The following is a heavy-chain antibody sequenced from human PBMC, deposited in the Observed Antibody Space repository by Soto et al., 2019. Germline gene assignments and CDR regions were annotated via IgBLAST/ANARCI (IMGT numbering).Heavy chain of an antibody. CDR3: ARPGYSSSWYGKIDYYYYGMDV. CDR1: GFAFRGYG. V-gene: IGHV1-69*01. D-gene: IGHD6-13*01. Sequence: SCAASGFAFRGYGMHWVRQAPGRGLEWMGGIIPIFGTANYAQKFQGRVTITADESTSTAYMELSSLRSEDTAVYYCARPGYSSSWYGKIDYYYYGMDVWGQGTTVTVSS. CDR2: IIPIFGTA. J-gene: IGHJ6*02.